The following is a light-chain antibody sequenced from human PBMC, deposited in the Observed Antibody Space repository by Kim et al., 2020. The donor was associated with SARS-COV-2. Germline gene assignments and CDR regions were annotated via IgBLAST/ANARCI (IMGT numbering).Light chain of an antibody. J-gene: IGLJ3*02. Sequence: ALGQTVRLTGQGASLRNYYATWYQQRPGQAPTLVLYGKYDRPSGIPDRFSGSASGNTASLTITGAQAEDEGDYYCSSRDSTGDHVVFGGGTQLTVL. CDR3: SSRDSTGDHVV. CDR2: GKY. CDR1: SLRNYY. V-gene: IGLV3-19*01.